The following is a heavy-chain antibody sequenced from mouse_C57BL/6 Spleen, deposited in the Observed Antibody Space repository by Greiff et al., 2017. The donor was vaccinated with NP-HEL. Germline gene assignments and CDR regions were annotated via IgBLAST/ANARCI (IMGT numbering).Heavy chain of an antibody. V-gene: IGHV5-17*01. CDR1: GFTFSDYG. J-gene: IGHJ2*01. CDR3: ARRDYDGRWYFDY. D-gene: IGHD2-4*01. Sequence: EVKLMESGGGLVKPGGSLKLSCAASGFTFSDYGMHWVRQAPEKGLVWVAYISSGSSTIYYADTVKGRFTISRDNAKNTLFLQMTSLRSEDTAMYYCARRDYDGRWYFDYWGQGTTLTVSS. CDR2: ISSGSSTI.